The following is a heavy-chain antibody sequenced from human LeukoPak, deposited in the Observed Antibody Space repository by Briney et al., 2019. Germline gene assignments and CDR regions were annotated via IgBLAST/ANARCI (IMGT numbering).Heavy chain of an antibody. Sequence: PGGSLRLSCAASGFTFNSYTMSWVRQAPGKGLEWVSAISGSGGSTYYADSVKGRFTISRDNSKNTLYLQMNSLRAEDAAVYYCAKQYYYDSSGYSFDYWGQGTLVTVSS. J-gene: IGHJ4*02. CDR2: ISGSGGST. V-gene: IGHV3-23*01. CDR3: AKQYYYDSSGYSFDY. D-gene: IGHD3-22*01. CDR1: GFTFNSYT.